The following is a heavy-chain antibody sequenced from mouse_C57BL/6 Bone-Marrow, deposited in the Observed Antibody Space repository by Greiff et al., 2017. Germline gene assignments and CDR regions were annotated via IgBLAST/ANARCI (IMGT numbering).Heavy chain of an antibody. J-gene: IGHJ2*01. D-gene: IGHD1-1*01. CDR3: TQGRITTVVATSEYFDY. CDR1: GFNIKDDY. Sequence: VQLQQSGAELVRPGASVKLSCTASGFNIKDDYMHWVKQRPEQGLEWIGWIDPENGDTEYASKFQGKATITADTSSNTAYLKLSSLTSEDTAVYYCTQGRITTVVATSEYFDYWGQGTTLTVSS. V-gene: IGHV14-4*01. CDR2: IDPENGDT.